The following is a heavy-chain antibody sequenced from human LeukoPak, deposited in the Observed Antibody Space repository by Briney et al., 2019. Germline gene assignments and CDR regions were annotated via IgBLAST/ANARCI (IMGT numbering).Heavy chain of an antibody. CDR2: IGTTGDT. CDR1: GFTFSSFD. Sequence: GGSLRLSCAASGFTFSSFDMHWVRQLTGKGLEWVSGIGTTGDTYYSGSVKGRFTISREDAKNSLYLQMNSLRAGDTAVYYCARSPGWLGHAFDIWGQGTPVTVSS. V-gene: IGHV3-13*01. J-gene: IGHJ3*02. CDR3: ARSPGWLGHAFDI. D-gene: IGHD6-19*01.